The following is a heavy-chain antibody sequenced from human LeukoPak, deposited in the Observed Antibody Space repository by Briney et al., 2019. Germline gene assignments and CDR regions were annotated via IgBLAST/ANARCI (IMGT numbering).Heavy chain of an antibody. CDR3: ARRRYYGSGSFDY. V-gene: IGHV4-34*01. J-gene: IGHJ4*02. CDR2: IYYSGST. CDR1: GGSFSGYY. Sequence: SETLSLTCAVYGGSFSGYYWSWIRQPPGKGLEWIGSIYYSGSTYYNPSLKSRVTISVDTSKNQFSLKLSSVTAADTAAYYCARRRYYGSGSFDYWGQGTLVTVSS. D-gene: IGHD3-10*01.